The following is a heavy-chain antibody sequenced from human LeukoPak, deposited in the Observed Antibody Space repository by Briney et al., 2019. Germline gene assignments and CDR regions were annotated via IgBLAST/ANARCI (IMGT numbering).Heavy chain of an antibody. CDR3: ARDHTKTSSLNFRNYYFYGMDI. CDR1: GGSISSGDYS. V-gene: IGHV4-31*03. D-gene: IGHD1-1*01. Sequence: SETLSLTCTVSGGSISSGDYSWNWIRQHPGKGLEWNGYIYYSGSTYYNPSLTSRLPMSVDTSKTQSSLKLSSVTAADTAIYYCARDHTKTSSLNFRNYYFYGMDIWGQGTTGIVSS. CDR2: IYYSGST. J-gene: IGHJ6*02.